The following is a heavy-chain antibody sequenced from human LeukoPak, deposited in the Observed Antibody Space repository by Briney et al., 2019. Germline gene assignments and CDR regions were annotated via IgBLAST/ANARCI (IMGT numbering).Heavy chain of an antibody. D-gene: IGHD4-17*01. V-gene: IGHV4-31*03. CDR2: IYYSGST. CDR3: ARDTDYGDYGVFDY. CDR1: GGSISSGGYY. J-gene: IGHJ4*02. Sequence: TLSLTCTVSGGSISSGGYYWSWIRQHPGKGLEWIGYIYYSGSTYYNPSLKSRVTISVDTSKNQFSLKRSSVTAADTAVYYCARDTDYGDYGVFDYWGQGTLVTVSS.